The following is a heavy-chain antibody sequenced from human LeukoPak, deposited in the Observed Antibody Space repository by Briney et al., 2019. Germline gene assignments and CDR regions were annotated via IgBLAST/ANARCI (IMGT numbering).Heavy chain of an antibody. V-gene: IGHV4-31*03. D-gene: IGHD4-17*01. Sequence: SETLSLTCTVSGGSISSSSYYWSWIRQHPGKGLEWIGYIYYSGSTYYNPSLKSRVTISVDTSKNQFSLKLSPVTAADTAVYYCATSSYGDYVVDYWGQGTLVTVSS. CDR3: ATSSYGDYVVDY. CDR2: IYYSGST. CDR1: GGSISSSSYY. J-gene: IGHJ4*02.